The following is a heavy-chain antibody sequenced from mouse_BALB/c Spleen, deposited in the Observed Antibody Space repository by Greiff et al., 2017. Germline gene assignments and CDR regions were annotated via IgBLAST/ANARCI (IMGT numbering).Heavy chain of an antibody. CDR1: GYTFTSYV. Sequence: VQLQQSGPELVKPGASVKMSCKASGYTFTSYVMHWVKQKPGQGLEWIGYINPYNDGTKYNEKFKGKATLTSDKSSSTAYMELSSLTSEDSAVYYCARKGHYDNFAYWGQGTLVTVSA. D-gene: IGHD2-1*01. J-gene: IGHJ3*01. V-gene: IGHV1-14*01. CDR3: ARKGHYDNFAY. CDR2: INPYNDGT.